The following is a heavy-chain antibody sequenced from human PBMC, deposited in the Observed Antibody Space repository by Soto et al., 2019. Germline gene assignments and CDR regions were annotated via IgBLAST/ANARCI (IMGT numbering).Heavy chain of an antibody. D-gene: IGHD3-22*01. CDR2: ISYDGSNK. V-gene: IGHV3-30*18. CDR3: AKLVDYYDSSGYSPY. Sequence: PGGSLRLSCAASGFTFSSYGMHWVRQAPGKGLEWVAVISYDGSNKYYVDSVKGRFTISRDNSKNTLYLQMNSLRAEDTAVYYCAKLVDYYDSSGYSPYWGQGTLVTVSS. J-gene: IGHJ4*02. CDR1: GFTFSSYG.